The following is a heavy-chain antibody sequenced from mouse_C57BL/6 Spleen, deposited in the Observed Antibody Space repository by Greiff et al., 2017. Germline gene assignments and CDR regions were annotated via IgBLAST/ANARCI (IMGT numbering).Heavy chain of an antibody. Sequence: QVQLKESGAELAKPGASVKLSCKASGYTFTSYWMHWVKQRPGQGLEWIGYINPSSGYTKYNQKFKDKATLTADKSYSTAYMQLSSLTYEDSAVYYCARSDSSGYGFAYWGQGTLVTVSA. V-gene: IGHV1-7*01. D-gene: IGHD3-2*02. CDR2: INPSSGYT. J-gene: IGHJ3*01. CDR3: ARSDSSGYGFAY. CDR1: GYTFTSYW.